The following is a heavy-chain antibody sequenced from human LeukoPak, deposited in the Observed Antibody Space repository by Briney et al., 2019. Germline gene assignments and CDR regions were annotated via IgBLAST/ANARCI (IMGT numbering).Heavy chain of an antibody. CDR1: GGSISSYY. CDR2: IYYSGST. V-gene: IGHV4-59*01. D-gene: IGHD6-13*01. Sequence: SETLSLTCTVSGGSISSYYWSWIRQLPGKGLEWIGYIYYSGSTNYNPSLKSRVTISVDTSKNQFSLKLSSVTAADTAVYYCARDGGIAAAAAFDIWGQGTMVTVSS. J-gene: IGHJ3*02. CDR3: ARDGGIAAAAAFDI.